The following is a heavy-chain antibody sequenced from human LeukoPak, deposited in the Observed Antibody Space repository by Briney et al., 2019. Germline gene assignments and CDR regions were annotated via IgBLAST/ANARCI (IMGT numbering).Heavy chain of an antibody. V-gene: IGHV3-23*01. D-gene: IGHD5-12*01. Sequence: HPGGSLRLSCAASGFTFSSYAMRWVRQAPGKGLQWVSSISGSGRSTYYADSVKGRFTISRDSSKNTLYLQMNSLRVEDTAVYYCMANVDFDYWGQGTLLTVSS. CDR1: GFTFSSYA. CDR2: ISGSGRST. CDR3: MANVDFDY. J-gene: IGHJ4*02.